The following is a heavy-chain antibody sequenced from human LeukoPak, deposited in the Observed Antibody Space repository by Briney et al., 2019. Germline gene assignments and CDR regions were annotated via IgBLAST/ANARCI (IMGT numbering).Heavy chain of an antibody. CDR3: ARHVPNYSNWFDP. J-gene: IGHJ5*02. CDR1: GGSISSYY. CDR2: IYYSGST. D-gene: IGHD3-10*01. Sequence: SETLSLTCTVSGGSISSYYWSWIRQPPGKGLEWIGYIYYSGSTNYNPSLESRVTISVDTSKNQFSLKLSSVTAADTAVYYCARHVPNYSNWFDPWGQGILVTVSS. V-gene: IGHV4-59*08.